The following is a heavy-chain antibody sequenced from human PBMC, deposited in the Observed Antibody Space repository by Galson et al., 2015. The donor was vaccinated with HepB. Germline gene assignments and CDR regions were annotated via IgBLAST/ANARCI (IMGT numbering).Heavy chain of an antibody. CDR1: GGTFSSYT. V-gene: IGHV1-69*04. Sequence: SVKVSCKASGGTFSSYTISWVRQAPGQGLEWMGRIIPILGIANYAQKSQGRVTITADKSTSTAYMELSSLRSEDTAVYYCARDSSGWYYFDYWGQGTLVTVSS. CDR3: ARDSSGWYYFDY. D-gene: IGHD6-19*01. J-gene: IGHJ4*02. CDR2: IIPILGIA.